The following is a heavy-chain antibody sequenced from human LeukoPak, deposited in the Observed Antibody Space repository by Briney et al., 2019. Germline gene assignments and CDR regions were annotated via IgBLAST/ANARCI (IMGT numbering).Heavy chain of an antibody. Sequence: SETLSLTCTVSGGSISSYYWSWIRQPAGKGLEWIGRIYTSGSTNYNPSLKSRVTMSVDTSKNRFSLKLSSVTAADTAVYYCARERPYYYGSGPSRDAFDIWGQGTMVTVSS. CDR3: ARERPYYYGSGPSRDAFDI. D-gene: IGHD3-10*01. J-gene: IGHJ3*02. CDR1: GGSISSYY. CDR2: IYTSGST. V-gene: IGHV4-4*07.